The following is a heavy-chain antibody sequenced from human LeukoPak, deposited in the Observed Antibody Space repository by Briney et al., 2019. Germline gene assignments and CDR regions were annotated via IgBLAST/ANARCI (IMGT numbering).Heavy chain of an antibody. V-gene: IGHV3-7*01. CDR1: GFSFQYYW. D-gene: IGHD4-23*01. CDR2: IKEDGTQK. Sequence: GGSLRLSCAASGFSFQYYWMAWVRQAPGMGLEWVAHIKEDGTQKFYVDSVRGRFTISEDDARNALYLQMNSLRDEDTAIYYCVRGGWELDYWGQGTLVIVSS. CDR3: VRGGWELDY. J-gene: IGHJ4*02.